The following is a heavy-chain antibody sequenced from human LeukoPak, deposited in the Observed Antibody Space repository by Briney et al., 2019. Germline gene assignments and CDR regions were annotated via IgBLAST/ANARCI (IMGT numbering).Heavy chain of an antibody. Sequence: GGSLRLSCAASGFTFSSYWMHWVRQAPGKGLLWVSRINTDGSSTTYADSVKGRFTISRDNAKNTLYLQMNSLRAEDTAVYYCARGRGSGSQDYFDYWGQGILVTVSS. D-gene: IGHD3-10*01. CDR3: ARGRGSGSQDYFDY. V-gene: IGHV3-74*01. J-gene: IGHJ4*02. CDR1: GFTFSSYW. CDR2: INTDGSST.